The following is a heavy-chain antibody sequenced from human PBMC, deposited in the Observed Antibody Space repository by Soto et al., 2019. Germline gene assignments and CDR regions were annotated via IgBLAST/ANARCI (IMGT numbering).Heavy chain of an antibody. CDR2: MTPKSGYT. J-gene: IGHJ4*02. CDR1: GYTFTDYD. D-gene: IGHD1-20*01. Sequence: QVQLMQSGAEVRKPGASVKVSCKASGYTFTDYDINWVRQATGQGLEWLGWMTPKSGYTGYAQKFQGRVTLTRDTSRGTAYMELSSLTSEDAAVYYCTRNLYNTGDFDHWGQGTLVPVSS. CDR3: TRNLYNTGDFDH. V-gene: IGHV1-8*02.